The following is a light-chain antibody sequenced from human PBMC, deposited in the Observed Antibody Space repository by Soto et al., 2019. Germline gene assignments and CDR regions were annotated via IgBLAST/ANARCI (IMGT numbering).Light chain of an antibody. CDR1: SSDVGSYNL. Sequence: QSALTQPASVSGSPGQSITISCTGTSSDVGSYNLVSWYQQHPGKAPNLMIYEGSKRPSGVSNRFSGSKSGNTASLTISGLQAEDEADYYCSSYTSSSTRVFGGGTKLTVL. CDR3: SSYTSSSTRV. CDR2: EGS. J-gene: IGLJ3*02. V-gene: IGLV2-14*02.